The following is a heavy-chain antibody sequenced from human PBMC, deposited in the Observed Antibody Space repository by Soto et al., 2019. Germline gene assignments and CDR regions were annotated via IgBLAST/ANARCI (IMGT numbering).Heavy chain of an antibody. CDR2: IIPIFGTA. Sequence: QVQLVQSGAEVKKPGSSVKVSCKASGGTFSSYAISWVRQAPGQGLEWMGGIIPIFGTANYAQKFQGRVTITADESTSTAYMELSSLRSEDTAVYYCARDPRYYFWSDYYYGMDGWGQGTTVTVSS. V-gene: IGHV1-69*01. J-gene: IGHJ6*02. D-gene: IGHD3-3*01. CDR3: ARDPRYYFWSDYYYGMDG. CDR1: GGTFSSYA.